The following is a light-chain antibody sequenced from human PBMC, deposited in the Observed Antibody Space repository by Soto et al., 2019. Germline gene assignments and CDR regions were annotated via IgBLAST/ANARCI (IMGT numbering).Light chain of an antibody. J-gene: IGLJ1*01. V-gene: IGLV1-47*01. Sequence: QSVLTQPPSASGTPGQRVTISCSGSSSNIGSNYVYWYQQLPGTAPKLLIYRNNQRPSGVPDRFSGSKSGTSASLAISGLRSEDEADYYCAAWDDSLRGSNYVCGTGTNVTVL. CDR2: RNN. CDR1: SSNIGSNY. CDR3: AAWDDSLRGSNYV.